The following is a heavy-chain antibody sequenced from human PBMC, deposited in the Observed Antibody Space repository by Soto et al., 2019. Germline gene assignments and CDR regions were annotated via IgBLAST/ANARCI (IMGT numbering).Heavy chain of an antibody. CDR1: GGSITSYY. CDR2: IHYSGNT. Sequence: PSETLSLTCIVSGGSITSYYWTWIRQPPGKGLEWIGYIHYSGNTKYNPSLTGRVSTSLDPSKHEFSLNVTSVTAADTAVYYCARFMWSGPKYYYYYMDVWGKGTTVTVSS. CDR3: ARFMWSGPKYYYYYMDV. V-gene: IGHV4-59*01. D-gene: IGHD3-3*01. J-gene: IGHJ6*03.